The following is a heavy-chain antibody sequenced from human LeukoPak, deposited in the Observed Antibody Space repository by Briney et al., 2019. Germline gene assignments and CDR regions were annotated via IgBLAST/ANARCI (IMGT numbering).Heavy chain of an antibody. D-gene: IGHD3-9*01. CDR1: GYTFTNYG. CDR2: INTYSGGR. Sequence: GASVKVSCKASGYTFTNYGITWVRQAPGQGLEWMGWINTYSGGRNYPEKFEDRVTMSTDTSTSTAYMELRSLRSDDTAVYYCARDSRYDILTGLDYWGQGTLVTVSS. J-gene: IGHJ4*02. CDR3: ARDSRYDILTGLDY. V-gene: IGHV1-18*01.